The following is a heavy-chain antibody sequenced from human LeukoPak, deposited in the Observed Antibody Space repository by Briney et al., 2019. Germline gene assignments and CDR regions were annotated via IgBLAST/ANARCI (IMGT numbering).Heavy chain of an antibody. D-gene: IGHD3-22*01. V-gene: IGHV3-13*01. Sequence: GGSLRLSCEASGFTFSSYDMHWVRQATGKGLEWVSAIGTAGDTYYPGSVKGRFTISRENAKNSLYLQMNSLRAEDTAVYYCARRGGDYYDEYYFDYWGQGTLVTVSS. CDR2: IGTAGDT. J-gene: IGHJ4*02. CDR1: GFTFSSYD. CDR3: ARRGGDYYDEYYFDY.